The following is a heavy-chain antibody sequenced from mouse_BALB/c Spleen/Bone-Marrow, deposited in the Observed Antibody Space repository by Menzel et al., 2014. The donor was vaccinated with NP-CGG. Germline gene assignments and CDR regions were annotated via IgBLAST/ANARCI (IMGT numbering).Heavy chain of an antibody. J-gene: IGHJ2*01. CDR1: GYAFSSSL. CDR2: IYPGDGDT. CDR3: VRGGNYRFDY. V-gene: IGHV1-82*01. Sequence: QVQLQQSGPELVKPGASVKISCKASGYAFSSSLMNWVKQRPGQGHEWIGRIYPGDGDTNYNGKFKGKATLTADKSSSTAYMQLSSLTSVDSAVYFCVRGGNYRFDYWGQGTTLTVSS. D-gene: IGHD2-1*01.